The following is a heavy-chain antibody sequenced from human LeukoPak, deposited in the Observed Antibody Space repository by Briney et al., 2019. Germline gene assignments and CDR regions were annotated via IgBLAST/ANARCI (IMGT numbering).Heavy chain of an antibody. CDR3: ARVITGVGATGPFDY. CDR1: GLTFSSYA. V-gene: IGHV3-30-3*01. D-gene: IGHD1-26*01. CDR2: ISYDGSNK. Sequence: GGSLRLSCAASGLTFSSYAMHWVRQAPGKGLEWVAVISYDGSNKYYADSVKGRFTISRDNSKNTLYLQMNSLRAEDTAVYYCARVITGVGATGPFDYWGQGTLVTVSS. J-gene: IGHJ4*02.